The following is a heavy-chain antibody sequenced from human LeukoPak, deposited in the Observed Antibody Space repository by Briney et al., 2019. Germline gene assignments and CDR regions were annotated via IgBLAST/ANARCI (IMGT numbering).Heavy chain of an antibody. CDR3: AKDPPTLLWSDY. V-gene: IGHV3-23*01. J-gene: IGHJ4*02. D-gene: IGHD3-10*01. Sequence: AGGSLRLSCAASGFTFSSYAMSWVRQAPGKGLEWVSAISGSGGSTYYPDSVKGRFTISRDNSKNTLYLQVNSLRAEDTAVYYCAKDPPTLLWSDYWGQGTLVTVSS. CDR1: GFTFSSYA. CDR2: ISGSGGST.